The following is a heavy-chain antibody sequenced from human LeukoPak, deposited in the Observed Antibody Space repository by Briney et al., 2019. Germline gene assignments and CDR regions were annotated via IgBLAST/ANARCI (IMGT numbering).Heavy chain of an antibody. D-gene: IGHD3-22*01. CDR1: GFTFSSYW. CDR3: ARDGLNFYDSSGYYPPGYYYGMDV. J-gene: IGHJ6*02. V-gene: IGHV3-7*03. Sequence: GGSLRLSCAASGFTFSSYWMSWVRQAPGKGLEWVANIKQDGSEKCYVDSVKGRFTISRDNAKNSLYLQMNSLRAEDTAVYYCARDGLNFYDSSGYYPPGYYYGMDVWGQGTTVTVSS. CDR2: IKQDGSEK.